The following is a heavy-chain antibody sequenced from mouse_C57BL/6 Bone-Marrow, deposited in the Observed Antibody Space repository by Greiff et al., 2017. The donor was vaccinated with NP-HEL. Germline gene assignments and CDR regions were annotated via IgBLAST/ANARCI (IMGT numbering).Heavy chain of an antibody. CDR2: IDPENGDT. Sequence: VQLQQSGAELVRPGASVKLSCTASGFNIKDDYMHWVKQRPEQGLEWIGWIDPENGDTEYASKFQGKATITADTSSNTAYLKLSSLTSEDTAVYYCTTSFTLFAYWGQGTLVTVSA. CDR3: TTSFTLFAY. V-gene: IGHV14-4*01. J-gene: IGHJ3*01. CDR1: GFNIKDDY.